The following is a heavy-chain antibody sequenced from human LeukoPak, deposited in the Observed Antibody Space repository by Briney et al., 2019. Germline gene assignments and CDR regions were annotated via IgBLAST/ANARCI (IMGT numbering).Heavy chain of an antibody. D-gene: IGHD3-22*01. CDR2: IYHSGST. J-gene: IGHJ3*02. CDR1: GYFISSGYY. Sequence: PSETLSLTCIVSGYFISSGYYWGWIRQSPGKGLEWIGNIYHSGSTYYNPSLKSRVTISVDTSKNQFSLKLSSVTAADTAVYYCARDLGSGYAVNAFDIWGQGTMVTVSS. V-gene: IGHV4-38-2*02. CDR3: ARDLGSGYAVNAFDI.